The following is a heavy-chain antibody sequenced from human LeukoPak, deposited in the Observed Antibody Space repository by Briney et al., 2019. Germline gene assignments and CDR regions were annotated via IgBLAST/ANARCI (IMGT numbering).Heavy chain of an antibody. CDR3: ARHNWHHFDF. V-gene: IGHV3-23*01. CDR2: ISGSGGTT. D-gene: IGHD1-20*01. J-gene: IGHJ4*02. Sequence: GGSLRLSCAASGFTFSTRVMSWVRQAPGKGLEWVSGISGSGGTTDYADSVKDRFTISRDNSKNTVYLQMNSLRAEDTAVYYCARHNWHHFDFWGQGTLVTVSS. CDR1: GFTFSTRV.